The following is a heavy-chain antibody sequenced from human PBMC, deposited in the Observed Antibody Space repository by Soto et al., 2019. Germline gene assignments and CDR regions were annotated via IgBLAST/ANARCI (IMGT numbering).Heavy chain of an antibody. CDR1: GGSISSYY. J-gene: IGHJ6*02. Sequence: SETLSLTCTVSGGSISSYYWSWIRQPPGKGLEWIGYIYYSGSTNYNPSLKSRVTISVDTSKNQFSLKLSSVTAADTAVYYCAGTYYDILTGFMRYYYYGMDVWGQGTTVTVSS. CDR3: AGTYYDILTGFMRYYYYGMDV. CDR2: IYYSGST. D-gene: IGHD3-9*01. V-gene: IGHV4-59*01.